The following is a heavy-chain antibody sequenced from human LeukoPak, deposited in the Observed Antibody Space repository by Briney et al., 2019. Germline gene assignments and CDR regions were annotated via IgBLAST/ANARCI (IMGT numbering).Heavy chain of an antibody. CDR3: ARGRRDGYNHSTYYYYYMDV. D-gene: IGHD5-24*01. Sequence: ASVKVSCKASGYTFTSYDINWVRQATGQGLEWMGWMNPNSGNTGYAQKFPGRVTMTRNTSISTAYMELSSLRSEDTAVYYCARGRRDGYNHSTYYYYYMDVWGKGTTVTVSS. V-gene: IGHV1-8*01. CDR1: GYTFTSYD. CDR2: MNPNSGNT. J-gene: IGHJ6*03.